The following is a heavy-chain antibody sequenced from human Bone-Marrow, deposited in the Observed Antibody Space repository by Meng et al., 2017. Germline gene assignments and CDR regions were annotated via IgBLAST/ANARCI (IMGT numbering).Heavy chain of an antibody. CDR2: ISAYNGNT. D-gene: IGHD1-26*01. V-gene: IGHV1-18*01. J-gene: IGHJ4*02. CDR3: ARDGRNSGSNTAIDY. Sequence: QGQVVQAGGEGKKPGSSVKVSCKASGYTFTSQGISWVTQAPGQGLEWMGWISAYNGNTNYAQKLQGRVTMTTDTSTSTAYMELRSLRSDDTAVYYCARDGRNSGSNTAIDYWGQGTLVTVSS. CDR1: GYTFTSQG.